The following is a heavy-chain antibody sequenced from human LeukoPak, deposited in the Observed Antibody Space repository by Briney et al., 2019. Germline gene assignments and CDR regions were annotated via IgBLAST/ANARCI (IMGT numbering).Heavy chain of an antibody. CDR2: ISSSGSTI. CDR3: ARGARDGAALGY. Sequence: TGGSLRLSCAASGFTFSSYEMNWVRQAPGKGLEWVSYISSSGSTIYYADSVKGRFTISRDNSKNTLYLQMNSLRAEDTAVYYCARGARDGAALGYWGQGTLVTVSS. CDR1: GFTFSSYE. V-gene: IGHV3-48*03. D-gene: IGHD1-26*01. J-gene: IGHJ4*02.